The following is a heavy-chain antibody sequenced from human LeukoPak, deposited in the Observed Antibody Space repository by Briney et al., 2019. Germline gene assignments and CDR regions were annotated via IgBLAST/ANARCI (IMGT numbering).Heavy chain of an antibody. D-gene: IGHD3-16*01. V-gene: IGHV4-59*13. J-gene: IGHJ5*02. Sequence: SETLSLTCTFSGASISGYYCSWIRQPPGKGLEWIDHIYYSGSTYYSPSLKSRVTISVDTSKDQCSLKVNSVTAADTAVYYCARNDYHNWFDHWGQGTLVTVSS. CDR1: GASISGYY. CDR2: IYYSGST. CDR3: ARNDYHNWFDH.